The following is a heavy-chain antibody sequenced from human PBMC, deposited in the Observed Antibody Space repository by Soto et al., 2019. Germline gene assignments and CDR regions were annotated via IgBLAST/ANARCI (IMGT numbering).Heavy chain of an antibody. D-gene: IGHD3-22*01. Sequence: ASVKVSCKASGYTFTGYYMHWVRQAPGQGLEWMGWINPNSGGTNYAQKFQGRVTMTRDTSISTAYMELSRLRPDDTAVYYCARDRGYYYDSSGYSSYFDLWGRGTLVTVSS. CDR1: GYTFTGYY. CDR2: INPNSGGT. V-gene: IGHV1-2*02. CDR3: ARDRGYYYDSSGYSSYFDL. J-gene: IGHJ2*01.